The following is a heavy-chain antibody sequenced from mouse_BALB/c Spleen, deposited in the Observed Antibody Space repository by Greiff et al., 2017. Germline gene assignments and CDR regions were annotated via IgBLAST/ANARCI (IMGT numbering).Heavy chain of an antibody. CDR1: GYAFSSYW. CDR2: IYPGDGDT. V-gene: IGHV1-80*01. J-gene: IGHJ3*01. Sequence: VKLMESGAELVRPGSSVKISCKASGYAFSSYWMNWVKQRPGQGLEWIGQIYPGDGDTNYNGKFKGKATLTADKSSSTAYMQLSSLTSEDSAVYFCARLSYDYDRAWFAYWGQGTLVTVSA. D-gene: IGHD2-4*01. CDR3: ARLSYDYDRAWFAY.